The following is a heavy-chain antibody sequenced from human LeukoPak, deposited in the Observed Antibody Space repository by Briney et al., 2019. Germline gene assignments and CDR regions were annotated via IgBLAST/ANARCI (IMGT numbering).Heavy chain of an antibody. V-gene: IGHV3-33*06. Sequence: GGSLRLSCAASGFTFSYYGMQWVRQAPGEGLEWVALIWHDGGKRYYADSVKGRFTISRDNSKNTLYLQMTTLRAEDTAVYYCAKDADSSEFFSWLDLWGQGTLVTVSS. CDR3: AKDADSSEFFSWLDL. J-gene: IGHJ5*02. CDR2: IWHDGGKR. CDR1: GFTFSYYG. D-gene: IGHD2-15*01.